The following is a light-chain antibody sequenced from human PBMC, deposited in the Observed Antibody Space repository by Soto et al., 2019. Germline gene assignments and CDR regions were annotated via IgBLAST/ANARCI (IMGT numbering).Light chain of an antibody. CDR1: QSVSSNY. V-gene: IGKV3-20*01. CDR2: GTS. J-gene: IGKJ2*01. Sequence: EIVLTQSPGTLSLSPGERATLSCRASQSVSSNYLAWYQQKPGQAPRLLIYGTSNRATDIPDRFSGSGSGTDFTVTISRLEPEDFAVYYCQQYGSSPPKYTFGQGTKLEIK. CDR3: QQYGSSPPKYT.